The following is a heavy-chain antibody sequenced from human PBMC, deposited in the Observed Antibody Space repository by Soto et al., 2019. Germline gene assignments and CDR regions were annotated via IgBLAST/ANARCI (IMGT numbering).Heavy chain of an antibody. Sequence: SETLSLTCTVSGGSISSYYWSWIRQPPGKGLEWIGYIYYSGSTNYNPSLKSRVTISVVTSKNQFSLKLSSVTAADTAVYYCARTTMVRGVGDAFDIWGQGTMVTVSS. CDR2: IYYSGST. V-gene: IGHV4-59*01. J-gene: IGHJ3*02. D-gene: IGHD3-10*01. CDR3: ARTTMVRGVGDAFDI. CDR1: GGSISSYY.